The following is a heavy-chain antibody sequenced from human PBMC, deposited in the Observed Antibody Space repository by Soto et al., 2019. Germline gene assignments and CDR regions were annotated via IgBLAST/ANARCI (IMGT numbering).Heavy chain of an antibody. CDR1: GYTFTSYG. CDR2: ISAYNGNT. V-gene: IGHV1-18*01. Sequence: GASVKVSCKASGYTFTSYGISWVRRAPGQGLEWMGWISAYNGNTNYAQKLQGRVTMTTDTSTSTAYMELRSLRSDDTAVYYCAMRGYSYGYYLFDYWRQRTLVKVCS. J-gene: IGHJ4*02. CDR3: AMRGYSYGYYLFDY. D-gene: IGHD5-18*01.